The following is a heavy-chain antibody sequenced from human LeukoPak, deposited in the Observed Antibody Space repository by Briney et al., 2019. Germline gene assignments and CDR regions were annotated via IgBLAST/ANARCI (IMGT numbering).Heavy chain of an antibody. CDR3: ARRFNVVTVDY. CDR1: DGSISSYY. D-gene: IGHD2-21*02. Sequence: SETLSLTCTVSDGSISSYYWSWIRQPPGKGLEWIGYIYYSGGTNYNPSLKGRVTISVDTSKNQFSLKLSSVTAADTAVYYCARRFNVVTVDYWGQGTLVTVSS. CDR2: IYYSGGT. V-gene: IGHV4-59*08. J-gene: IGHJ4*02.